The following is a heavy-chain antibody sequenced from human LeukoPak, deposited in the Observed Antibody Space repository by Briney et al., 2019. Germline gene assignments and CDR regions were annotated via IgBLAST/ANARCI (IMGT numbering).Heavy chain of an antibody. Sequence: SGGSLRLSCTASGFTFGDYAMSWVRQAPGKGLEWVGFIRSKAYGGTTEYAASVKGRFTISRDDSKSIAYLQMNSLKTEDTAVYYCTRDRGPLPQDYWGQGTLVTVSS. V-gene: IGHV3-49*04. CDR2: IRSKAYGGTT. J-gene: IGHJ4*02. CDR3: TRDRGPLPQDY. CDR1: GFTFGDYA. D-gene: IGHD3-10*01.